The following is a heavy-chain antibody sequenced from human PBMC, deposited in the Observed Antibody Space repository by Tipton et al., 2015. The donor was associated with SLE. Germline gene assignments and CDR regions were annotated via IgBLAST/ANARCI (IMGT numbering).Heavy chain of an antibody. D-gene: IGHD5-24*01. CDR1: GGSISGYY. Sequence: TLSLTCTVSGGSISGYYWSWVRQPAGKGLEWIGRIYTSASTIYNPSLKSRVTLSSDTSKNQFSLRVRSVTAADTAVYYCARVGLITPDAFDIWGEGTMVTVSS. J-gene: IGHJ3*02. CDR3: ARVGLITPDAFDI. CDR2: IYTSAST. V-gene: IGHV4-4*07.